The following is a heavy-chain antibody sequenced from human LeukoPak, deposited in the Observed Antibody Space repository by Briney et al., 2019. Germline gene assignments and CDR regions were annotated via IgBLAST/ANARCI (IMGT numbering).Heavy chain of an antibody. Sequence: GGSLRLSCAASGFTFSDHYMSWIRQAPGKGLEWVSYISSSGSTIYYADSVKGRFTIPRDNAKNSLYLQMNSLRAEDTAVYYCASTVDTAMVTSSNYWGQGTLVTVSS. CDR1: GFTFSDHY. CDR2: ISSSGSTI. D-gene: IGHD5-18*01. J-gene: IGHJ4*02. CDR3: ASTVDTAMVTSSNY. V-gene: IGHV3-11*01.